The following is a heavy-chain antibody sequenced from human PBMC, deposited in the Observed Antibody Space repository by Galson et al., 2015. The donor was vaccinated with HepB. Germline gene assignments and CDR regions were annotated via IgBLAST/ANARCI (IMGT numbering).Heavy chain of an antibody. Sequence: SLRLSCAASGFTFSSHDMNWVRQAPGKGLEWVSYINKNGAIHYADSVEGRFTISRDNAKNSLYMQMNSLRAEDTAVYYCVKDPYNDFGLEYWGQGTLVTVSS. V-gene: IGHV3-48*03. J-gene: IGHJ4*02. CDR3: VKDPYNDFGLEY. CDR1: GFTFSSHD. CDR2: INKNGAI. D-gene: IGHD5-24*01.